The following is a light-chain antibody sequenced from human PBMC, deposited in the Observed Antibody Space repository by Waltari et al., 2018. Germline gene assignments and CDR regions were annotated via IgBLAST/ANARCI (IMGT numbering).Light chain of an antibody. V-gene: IGKV3-11*01. J-gene: IGKJ3*01. CDR1: QSVRSA. CDR3: QQRSNWPREFT. CDR2: DAS. Sequence: DIVLTQSPVALSLSPGERATLSCRASQSVRSALAWYQQKPGQAPRLLIYDASNRATGIPSRFSGSGSGTDFTLTISSLGPEDFAVYYCQQRSNWPREFTFGPGTKVDIK.